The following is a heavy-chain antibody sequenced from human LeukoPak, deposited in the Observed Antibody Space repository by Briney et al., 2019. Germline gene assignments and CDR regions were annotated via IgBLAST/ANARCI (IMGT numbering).Heavy chain of an antibody. J-gene: IGHJ4*02. V-gene: IGHV1-18*01. CDR1: GYTFTSYG. CDR2: ISAYNGNT. Sequence: GASVKVSCKASGYTFTSYGISWVRQAPGQGLEWMGWISAYNGNTNYAQKLQGRVTMTTDTSTSTAYMELRSLRSDDTAVYYCAKLAKYFYGSETYYFFEHWGQGTPVTASS. CDR3: AKLAKYFYGSETYYFFEH. D-gene: IGHD3-10*01.